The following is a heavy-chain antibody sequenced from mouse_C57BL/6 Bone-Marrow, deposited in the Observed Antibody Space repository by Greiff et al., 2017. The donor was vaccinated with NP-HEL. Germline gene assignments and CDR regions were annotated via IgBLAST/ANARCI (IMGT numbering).Heavy chain of an antibody. CDR1: GFTFSNYW. V-gene: IGHV6-3*01. J-gene: IGHJ1*03. Sequence: EVKVEESGGGLVQPGGSMKLSCVASGFTFSNYWMNWVRQSPEKGLEWVAQIRLKSDNYATHYAESVKGRFTISRDDSKSSVYLQMNNLRAEDTGIYYCTEGYGSNWYFDVWGTGTTVTVSS. D-gene: IGHD1-1*01. CDR2: IRLKSDNYAT. CDR3: TEGYGSNWYFDV.